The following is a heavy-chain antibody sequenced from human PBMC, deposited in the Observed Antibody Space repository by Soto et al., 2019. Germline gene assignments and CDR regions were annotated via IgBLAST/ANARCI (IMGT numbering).Heavy chain of an antibody. CDR3: VTDRLV. V-gene: IGHV3-15*01. CDR2: IKSKTDGGTT. Sequence: EVQLVESGGGLVKPGGSLRLSCAASGFTFTNAWMNWVRQAPGKGLESIGRIKSKTDGGTTDYTAPVKGRFIISSDDSKNTLFLQMSSLQSEDTAVYYCVTDRLVWGQGTLVTVFS. J-gene: IGHJ4*02. D-gene: IGHD1-26*01. CDR1: GFTFTNAW.